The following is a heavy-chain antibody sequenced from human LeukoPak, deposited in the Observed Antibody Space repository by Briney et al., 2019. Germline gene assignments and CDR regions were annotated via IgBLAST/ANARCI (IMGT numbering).Heavy chain of an antibody. J-gene: IGHJ3*02. Sequence: GGSLRLSCAASGFFFSNYWMSWVRQAQGKGLERVANINLDGNGRFYVDSVKGRFTISRDNNKKSVYLQMNSLRAEDTAVYYCARDTDDFQGLDIWGQGTRVTVSS. D-gene: IGHD3-3*01. CDR2: INLDGNGR. V-gene: IGHV3-7*01. CDR3: ARDTDDFQGLDI. CDR1: GFFFSNYW.